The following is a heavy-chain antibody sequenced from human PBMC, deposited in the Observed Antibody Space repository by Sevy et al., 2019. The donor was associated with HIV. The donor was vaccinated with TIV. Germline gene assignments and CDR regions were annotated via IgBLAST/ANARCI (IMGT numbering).Heavy chain of an antibody. CDR3: AREARRGYSYGPPTHIDY. J-gene: IGHJ4*02. CDR2: ISSSGSTI. V-gene: IGHV3-11*01. D-gene: IGHD5-18*01. CDR1: GFTFSDYY. Sequence: GGSLRLSCAASGFTFSDYYMSWIRQAPGKGLEWVSYISSSGSTIYYADSVKGRFTISRDNAKNSLYLQMNSLRAEDTAVYYCAREARRGYSYGPPTHIDYWGQGTLVTVSS.